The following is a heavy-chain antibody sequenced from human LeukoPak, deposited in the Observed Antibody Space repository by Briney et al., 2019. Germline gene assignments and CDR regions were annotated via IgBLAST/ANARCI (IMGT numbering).Heavy chain of an antibody. CDR3: VRGKGKKDY. J-gene: IGHJ4*02. Sequence: SETLSLTCAVYGGSFSGYYWSWIRQPPGKGLEWIGEINHSGSTNYNPSLKSRVTISVDTSKNQFSLKLSSVTAADTAVYYCVRGKGKKDYWGQGTLVTVSS. CDR1: GGSFSGYY. CDR2: INHSGST. V-gene: IGHV4-34*01.